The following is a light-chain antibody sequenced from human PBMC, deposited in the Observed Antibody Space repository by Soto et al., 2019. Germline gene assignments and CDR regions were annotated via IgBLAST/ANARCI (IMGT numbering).Light chain of an antibody. CDR3: QQYGGSWT. Sequence: MLSQSPCSLSLSPGERATLSCRASQSVSSSYLAWYQQKPGQAPRLLIYGASSRATGIPDRFSGSGSGTDFTLTISRLEPEDFAVYYCQQYGGSWTFGQGTKV. J-gene: IGKJ1*01. V-gene: IGKV3-20*01. CDR1: QSVSSSY. CDR2: GAS.